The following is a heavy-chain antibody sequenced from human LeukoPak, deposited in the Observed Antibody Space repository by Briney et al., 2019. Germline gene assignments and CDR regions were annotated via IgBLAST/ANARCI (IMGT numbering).Heavy chain of an antibody. CDR2: ISGSGGST. CDR3: ANAGDGYNYFGY. CDR1: GFTFSSYG. Sequence: GGTLRLSCAASGFTFSSYGMSWVRQAPGKGLEWVSAISGSGGSTYYADSVKGRFTISRDNSKNTLYLQMNSLRAEDTAVYYCANAGDGYNYFGYWGQGTLVTVSS. V-gene: IGHV3-23*01. J-gene: IGHJ4*02. D-gene: IGHD5-24*01.